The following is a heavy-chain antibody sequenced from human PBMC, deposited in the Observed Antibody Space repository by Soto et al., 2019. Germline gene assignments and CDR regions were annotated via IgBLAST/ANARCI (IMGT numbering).Heavy chain of an antibody. CDR1: GFTFTNAW. D-gene: IGHD4-17*01. CDR3: PTPRAPYGAEYLHH. J-gene: IGHJ1*01. Sequence: PGGSLRLSCAASGFTFTNAWMSWVRQAPGQGLEWVGRLKSKTDGGTTDYAAPVKGSFTISRDDAKNTLYLQMNSLKPEAPAVYYCPTPRAPYGAEYLHHWGQATRVT. V-gene: IGHV3-15*01. CDR2: LKSKTDGGTT.